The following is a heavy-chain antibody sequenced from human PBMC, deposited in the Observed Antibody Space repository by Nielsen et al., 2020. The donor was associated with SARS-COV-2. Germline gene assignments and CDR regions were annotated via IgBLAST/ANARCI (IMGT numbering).Heavy chain of an antibody. CDR3: ASASMTYYYDSSGLNFDY. Sequence: SETLSLTCTVSGGSISSYYWSWIRQPPGKGLEWIGYIYYSGSTNYNPSLKSRVTISVDTSKNQFSLKLSSVTAADTAVYYCASASMTYYYDSSGLNFDYWGQGTLVTVSS. D-gene: IGHD3-22*01. V-gene: IGHV4-59*08. CDR2: IYYSGST. J-gene: IGHJ4*02. CDR1: GGSISSYY.